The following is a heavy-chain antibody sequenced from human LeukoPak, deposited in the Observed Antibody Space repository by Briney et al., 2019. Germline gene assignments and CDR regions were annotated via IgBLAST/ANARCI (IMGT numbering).Heavy chain of an antibody. CDR3: AKDGEMATINNYFDY. CDR2: ISGSGGST. CDR1: GFTFSSYA. Sequence: GGSLRLSCAASGFTFSSYAMSGVRQAPGKGLEWVSAISGSGGSTYYADSVKGRFTISRDNSKNTLYLQMNSLRAEDTAVYYCAKDGEMATINNYFDYWGQGTLVTVSS. D-gene: IGHD5-24*01. V-gene: IGHV3-23*01. J-gene: IGHJ4*02.